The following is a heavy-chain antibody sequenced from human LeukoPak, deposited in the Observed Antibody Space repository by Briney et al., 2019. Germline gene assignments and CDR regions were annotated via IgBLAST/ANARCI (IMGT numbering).Heavy chain of an antibody. D-gene: IGHD3-3*01. CDR3: ARSPNYDFWSGHDY. CDR2: IYYSGST. J-gene: IGHJ4*02. V-gene: IGHV4-39*01. Sequence: PSETLSLTCTVSGGSISSSSYYWGWIRQPPGKGLEGIGSIYYSGSTYYNPSLKSRVTISVDTSKNQFSLKLSSVTAADTAVYYCARSPNYDFWSGHDYWGQGTLVTVSS. CDR1: GGSISSSSYY.